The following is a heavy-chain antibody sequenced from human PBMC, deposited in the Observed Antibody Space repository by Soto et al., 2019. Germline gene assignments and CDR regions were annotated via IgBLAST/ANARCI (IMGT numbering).Heavy chain of an antibody. CDR1: GYTFTSYS. D-gene: IGHD6-19*01. CDR2: INAFNGNT. CDR3: ARDWDNSGWGGGRGMDV. Sequence: QVQLVQSGAEVKTPGASVKVSCKASGYTFTSYSISWMRQAPGQGLEWMGWINAFNGNTNYAPKFQGRVTMTTDTSTSIVYMALRSLRSEDTAVYYCARDWDNSGWGGGRGMDVWGQGTTVIVSS. V-gene: IGHV1-18*01. J-gene: IGHJ6*02.